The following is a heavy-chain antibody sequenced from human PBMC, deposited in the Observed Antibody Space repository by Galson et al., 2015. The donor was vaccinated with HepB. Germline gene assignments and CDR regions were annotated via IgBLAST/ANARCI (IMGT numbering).Heavy chain of an antibody. V-gene: IGHV3-23*01. CDR2: ISGGGGST. Sequence: PGKGLEWVSAISGGGGSTFYADSVKGRFTISRDNSKNTLYLQMNSLRAEDAAVYYCAKDYDILTGLFDYWGQGTLVTVSS. J-gene: IGHJ4*02. CDR3: AKDYDILTGLFDY. D-gene: IGHD3-9*01.